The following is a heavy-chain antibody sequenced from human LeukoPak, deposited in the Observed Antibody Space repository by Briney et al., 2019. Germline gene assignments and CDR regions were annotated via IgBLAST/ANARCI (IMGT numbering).Heavy chain of an antibody. D-gene: IGHD3-22*01. J-gene: IGHJ5*02. CDR1: GGSFSGYY. CDR2: INHSGST. CDR3: ARVIDSSGYYSGNWFDP. Sequence: SETPSLTCAVYGGSFSGYYWSWIRQPPGKGLEWIGEINHSGSTNYNPSLKSRVTISVDTSKNQFSLKLSSVTAADTAVYYCARVIDSSGYYSGNWFDPWGQGTLVTVSS. V-gene: IGHV4-34*01.